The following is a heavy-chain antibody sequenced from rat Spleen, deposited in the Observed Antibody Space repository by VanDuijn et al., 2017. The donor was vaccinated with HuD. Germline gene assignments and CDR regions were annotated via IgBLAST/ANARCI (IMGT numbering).Heavy chain of an antibody. J-gene: IGHJ2*01. V-gene: IGHV5-31*01. Sequence: EVQLVESGGGLVQPGRSLKLSCVASGFTFNNYWMTWIRQAPGKGLEWVASISYEGSSTYYPDSVKGRFTISRDNAKNTQYLQMDSLRSEDTATYYCARQLRRDLASFDYWGQGVMVTVSS. CDR2: ISYEGSST. CDR1: GFTFNNYW. CDR3: ARQLRRDLASFDY. D-gene: IGHD1-11*01.